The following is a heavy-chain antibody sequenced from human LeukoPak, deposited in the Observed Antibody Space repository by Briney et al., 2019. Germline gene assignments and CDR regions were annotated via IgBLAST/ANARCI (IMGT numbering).Heavy chain of an antibody. D-gene: IGHD3-22*01. CDR2: ISYDGTNK. CDR3: ARVLNYYDSSGYYFSY. V-gene: IGHV3-30-3*01. Sequence: GGSLRLSCAASGFTFSYYAMHWVRQAPGEGLEWVAVISYDGTNKYYADSVKGRFTISRDNSKNTLYLQMNSLRAEDTAVYYCARVLNYYDSSGYYFSYWGQGTLVTVSS. CDR1: GFTFSYYA. J-gene: IGHJ4*02.